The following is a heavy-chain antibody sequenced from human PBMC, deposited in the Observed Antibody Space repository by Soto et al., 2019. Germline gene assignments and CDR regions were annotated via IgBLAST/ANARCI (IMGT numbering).Heavy chain of an antibody. CDR2: VYYDGGS. D-gene: IGHD3-16*01. J-gene: IGHJ6*02. CDR1: GGSIDGRN. CDR3: LRRGIGNLRGRVDV. Sequence: QVQLQESGPGLVKPSETLSLTCTVSGGSIDGRNCAWIRQPPGKGLEWLGYVYYDGGSSYNPSVKSRLTLATNTTKSQFSLQLRSVTAADTAVYYCLRRGIGNLRGRVDVWVRGTTVTVSS. V-gene: IGHV4-59*08.